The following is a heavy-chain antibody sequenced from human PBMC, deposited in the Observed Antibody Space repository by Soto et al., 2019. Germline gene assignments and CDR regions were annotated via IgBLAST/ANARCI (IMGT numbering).Heavy chain of an antibody. V-gene: IGHV4-59*08. CDR1: GGSISSYY. Sequence: SETLSLTCTVSGGSISSYYWSWIRQPPGKGLEWIGYIYYSGSTNYNPSLKSRVTISVDTSKNQFSLKLSSVTAADTAVYYCARRGGAAVDYWGQGTLVTVSS. CDR3: ARRGGAAVDY. J-gene: IGHJ4*02. CDR2: IYYSGST. D-gene: IGHD3-16*01.